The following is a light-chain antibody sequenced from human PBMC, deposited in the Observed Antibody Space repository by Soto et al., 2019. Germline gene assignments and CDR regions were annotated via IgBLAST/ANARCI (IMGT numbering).Light chain of an antibody. CDR1: QSVSSSY. CDR3: QQRRNSIT. J-gene: IGKJ5*01. CDR2: EAS. Sequence: EVVLTQSPGTLSLSPGERATLSCRASQSVSSSYLAWYQQKPGQAPRLLIYEASSRATGIPDRFSGGGSGTDFTLTVGSLEPEDSAIYYCQQRRNSITFGQGTRLEIK. V-gene: IGKV3D-20*02.